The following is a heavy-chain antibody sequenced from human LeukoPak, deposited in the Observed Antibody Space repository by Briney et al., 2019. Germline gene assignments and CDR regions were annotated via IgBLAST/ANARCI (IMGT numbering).Heavy chain of an antibody. CDR3: ARYQDSSGWYAGYFQH. Sequence: PGGSLRLSCAASGFTVSSNYMSWVRQAPGKGREWVSVIYSGGSTYYSDSVKGRFTISRDNSKNTLYLQMNSLRAEDTAVYYCARYQDSSGWYAGYFQHWGQGTLVTVSS. D-gene: IGHD6-19*01. V-gene: IGHV3-66*02. CDR1: GFTVSSNY. J-gene: IGHJ1*01. CDR2: IYSGGST.